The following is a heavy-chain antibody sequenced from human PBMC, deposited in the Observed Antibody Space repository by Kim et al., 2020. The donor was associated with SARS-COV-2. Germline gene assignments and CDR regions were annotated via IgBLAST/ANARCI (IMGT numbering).Heavy chain of an antibody. J-gene: IGHJ6*02. Sequence: SETLSLTCAVYGGSFSGYYWSWIRQPPGKGLEWIGEINHSGSNNYNPSLKSRVTISVDTSKNQFSLKLSPVTAADTAVYYCARGRGSRYYYYYDMDVWG. V-gene: IGHV4-34*01. D-gene: IGHD2-15*01. CDR3: ARGRGSRYYYYYDMDV. CDR2: INHSGSN. CDR1: GGSFSGYY.